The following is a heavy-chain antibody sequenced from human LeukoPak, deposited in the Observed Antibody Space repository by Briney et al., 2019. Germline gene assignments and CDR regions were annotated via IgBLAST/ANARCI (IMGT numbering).Heavy chain of an antibody. CDR1: GYSFPSYY. Sequence: GESLKISCEGSGYSFPSYYIGWVRQMPGKGLEWMGIIYPGDSDTRYSPSFQGQVTISADKSINTAYLQWSSLRASDTAMYYCARGHYDSSGHVQFDYWGQGTLVTVSS. J-gene: IGHJ4*02. CDR3: ARGHYDSSGHVQFDY. V-gene: IGHV5-51*01. CDR2: IYPGDSDT. D-gene: IGHD3-22*01.